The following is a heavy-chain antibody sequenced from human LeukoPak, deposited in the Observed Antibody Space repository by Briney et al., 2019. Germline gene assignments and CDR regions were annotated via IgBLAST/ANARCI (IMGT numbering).Heavy chain of an antibody. CDR2: IYYSGST. Sequence: SETLSLTCTVSVGSISSYYWSWIRQPPGRGLEWIGYIYYSGSTNYNPSLKSRVTISVDTSKSQFSLKLSSVTAADTAVYYCARSPAGESWFDPWGHGTLVTVSS. J-gene: IGHJ5*02. V-gene: IGHV4-59*08. CDR1: VGSISSYY. CDR3: ARSPAGESWFDP. D-gene: IGHD1-26*01.